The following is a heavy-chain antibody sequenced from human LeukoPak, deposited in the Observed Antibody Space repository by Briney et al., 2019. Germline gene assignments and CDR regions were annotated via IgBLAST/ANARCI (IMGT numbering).Heavy chain of an antibody. Sequence: GRSLRLSCAASGFTFSDYAMHWVRQAPGKGLEWVAVISYDGSNEYYADSVKGRFTISRDNSKNTLYLQMNSLRAEDTAVYYCARDLHFYGETNFDYWGQGTLVTVSS. CDR3: ARDLHFYGETNFDY. D-gene: IGHD4-17*01. J-gene: IGHJ4*02. CDR1: GFTFSDYA. CDR2: ISYDGSNE. V-gene: IGHV3-30*04.